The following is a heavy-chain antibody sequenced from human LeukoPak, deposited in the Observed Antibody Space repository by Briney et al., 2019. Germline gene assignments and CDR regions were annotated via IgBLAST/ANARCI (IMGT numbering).Heavy chain of an antibody. Sequence: PGGSLRLSCAASGFTFSSYSMNWVRQAPGKGLEWVSSISSSSSYIYYADSVKGRFTISRDNAKNSLYLQMNSLRAEDTAVYYCARDSDVVVVAATSFYFDYWGQGTLVTVSS. CDR2: ISSSSSYI. D-gene: IGHD2-15*01. CDR3: ARDSDVVVVAATSFYFDY. V-gene: IGHV3-21*01. J-gene: IGHJ4*02. CDR1: GFTFSSYS.